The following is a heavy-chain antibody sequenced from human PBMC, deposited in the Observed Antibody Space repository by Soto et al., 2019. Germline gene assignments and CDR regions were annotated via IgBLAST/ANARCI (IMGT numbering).Heavy chain of an antibody. V-gene: IGHV3-33*01. Sequence: QVQLVESGGGVVQPGRSLRLSCAASGFTFSSYGMHWVRQAPGKGLEWVAVIWYDGSNKYYADSVKGRFTISRDNSKNTLYLQMNSLRAEDTAVYYCARAPYSYGFSSDYWGQGTLVTVSS. CDR2: IWYDGSNK. CDR1: GFTFSSYG. CDR3: ARAPYSYGFSSDY. J-gene: IGHJ4*02. D-gene: IGHD5-18*01.